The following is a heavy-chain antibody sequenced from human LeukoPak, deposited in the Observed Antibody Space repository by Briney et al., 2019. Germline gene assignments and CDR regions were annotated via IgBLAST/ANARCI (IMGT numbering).Heavy chain of an antibody. CDR1: GFTFSNAW. J-gene: IGHJ4*02. CDR2: IKSKTDGGTT. V-gene: IGHV3-15*01. Sequence: PGGSLRLSCAASGFTFSNAWMSWVRQAPGKGLERVGRIKSKTDGGTTDYAAPVKGRFTISRDDSKNTLYLQMNSLKTEDTAVYYCTTDNHLCSWCLLDYWGQGTLVTVSS. CDR3: TTDNHLCSWCLLDY. D-gene: IGHD6-13*01.